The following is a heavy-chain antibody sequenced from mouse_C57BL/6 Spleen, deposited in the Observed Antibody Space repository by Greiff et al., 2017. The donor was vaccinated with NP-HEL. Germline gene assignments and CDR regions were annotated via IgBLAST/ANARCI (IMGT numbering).Heavy chain of an antibody. J-gene: IGHJ2*01. CDR2: IYPGSGST. D-gene: IGHD1-1*01. CDR1: GYTFTSYW. V-gene: IGHV1-55*01. CDR3: ARDYYGSFYYFDY. Sequence: QVQLKQSGAELVKPGASVKMSCKASGYTFTSYWITWVKQRPGQGLEWIGDIYPGSGSTNYNEKFKSKATLTVDTSSSTAYMQLSSLTSEDSAVYYCARDYYGSFYYFDYWGQGTTLTVSS.